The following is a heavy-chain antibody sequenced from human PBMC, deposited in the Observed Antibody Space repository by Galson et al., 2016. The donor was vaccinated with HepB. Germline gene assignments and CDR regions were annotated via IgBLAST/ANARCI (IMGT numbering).Heavy chain of an antibody. D-gene: IGHD3-16*02. CDR3: ARHNHNWGPYRYTIDY. Sequence: SETLSLTCTVSSDSINSSEYFWAWIRQPPGKGLEWIGSVYHSGSTYYSSSLKSRITVSVDTSKNQFYLKLSSVTAADTAVYFCARHNHNWGPYRYTIDYWGQGTLVTVSS. CDR2: VYHSGST. J-gene: IGHJ4*02. CDR1: SDSINSSEYF. V-gene: IGHV4-39*01.